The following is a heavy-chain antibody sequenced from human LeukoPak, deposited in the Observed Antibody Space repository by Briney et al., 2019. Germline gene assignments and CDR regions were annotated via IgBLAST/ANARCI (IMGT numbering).Heavy chain of an antibody. CDR2: IYYPVDT. D-gene: IGHD6-13*01. Sequence: PSETLSLTCTVSGDSFIGSYWSWIRQAPGQGLEWIGYIYYPVDTNYNPSLQSRVTISVDISKKQFSLRLTSVTAADTAVYYCARRRIAAAGGDAFDIWGQGTMVTVSS. CDR1: GDSFIGSY. V-gene: IGHV4-59*01. CDR3: ARRRIAAAGGDAFDI. J-gene: IGHJ3*02.